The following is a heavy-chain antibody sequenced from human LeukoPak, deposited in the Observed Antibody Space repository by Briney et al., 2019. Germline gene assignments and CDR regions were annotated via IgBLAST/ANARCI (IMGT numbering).Heavy chain of an antibody. CDR1: NGSISIYY. Sequence: SETLSLTCTVSNGSISIYYWSWVRQPAGKGLEWIGRISASGSTNYNPSLKSRVTMSVDTSKNQFSLKLSSVTAAVTAVYYCAREITVTRPFDYWGQGTLVTVSS. D-gene: IGHD4-17*01. CDR2: ISASGST. V-gene: IGHV4-4*07. CDR3: AREITVTRPFDY. J-gene: IGHJ4*02.